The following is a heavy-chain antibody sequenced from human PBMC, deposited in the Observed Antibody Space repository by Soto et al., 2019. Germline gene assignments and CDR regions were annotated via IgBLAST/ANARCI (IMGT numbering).Heavy chain of an antibody. J-gene: IGHJ4*02. CDR1: GFTFSNAW. CDR3: TGSGYDINNVDY. V-gene: IGHV3-15*01. CDR2: IKSKTDGGTT. Sequence: PGGSLRLSCAASGFTFSNAWMSWVRQAPGKGLEWVGRIKSKTDGGTTDYAAPVKGRFTISRDDSKNTLYLQMNSLKTQDTAVYYCTGSGYDINNVDYWGQGTLVTVSS. D-gene: IGHD5-12*01.